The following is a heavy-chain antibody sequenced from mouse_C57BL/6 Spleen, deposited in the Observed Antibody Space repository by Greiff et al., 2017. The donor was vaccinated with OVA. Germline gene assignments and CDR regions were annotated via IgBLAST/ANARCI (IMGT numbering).Heavy chain of an antibody. Sequence: QVQLKQPGAELVKPGASVKLSCKASGYTFTSYWMQWVKQRPGQGLEWIGEIDPSDSYTNYNQKFKGKATLTVDTSSSTAYMQLSSLTSEDSAVYYCARVADYGSSYNYWGQGTTLTVSS. J-gene: IGHJ2*01. CDR1: GYTFTSYW. CDR3: ARVADYGSSYNY. V-gene: IGHV1-50*01. D-gene: IGHD1-1*01. CDR2: IDPSDSYT.